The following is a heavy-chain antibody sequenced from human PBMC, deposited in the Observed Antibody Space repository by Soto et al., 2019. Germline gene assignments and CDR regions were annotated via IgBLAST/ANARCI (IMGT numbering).Heavy chain of an antibody. CDR2: TRNKVNSYSP. Sequence: GGALRLPWAASGFTFSDYYMDWVRQVPGKGLEGVGRTRNKVNSYSPEYAPSVKGRFTISRHDLEDSMYLQMNSLKTEDTAVYYCARDTGGSYDYWGQGALVTVSS. D-gene: IGHD1-26*01. V-gene: IGHV3-72*01. J-gene: IGHJ4*02. CDR1: GFTFSDYY. CDR3: ARDTGGSYDY.